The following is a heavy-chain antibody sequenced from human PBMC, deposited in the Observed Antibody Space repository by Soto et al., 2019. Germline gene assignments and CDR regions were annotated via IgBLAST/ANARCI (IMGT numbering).Heavy chain of an antibody. D-gene: IGHD3-22*01. V-gene: IGHV3-72*01. J-gene: IGHJ4*02. CDR1: GFSFSDYY. Sequence: EVQLVESGGGFVQPGGSLRLSCAASGFSFSDYYINWVRQAPGKGLEWVGRTRNKASSYTTDYAAFVKGRFTISRDDSKNLIYLQMNSLKTEDTAVYYCAREGSSSGPDYEYWGQGTLVTVSS. CDR3: AREGSSSGPDYEY. CDR2: TRNKASSYTT.